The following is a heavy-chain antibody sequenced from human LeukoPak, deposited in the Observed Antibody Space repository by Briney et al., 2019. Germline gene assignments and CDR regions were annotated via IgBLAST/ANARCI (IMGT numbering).Heavy chain of an antibody. J-gene: IGHJ4*02. D-gene: IGHD6-13*01. CDR2: ISSSSSYI. V-gene: IGHV3-21*01. Sequence: GGSPRLSCAASGFTFSSYSMNWVRQAPGRGLEWVSSISSSSSYIYYADSVKGRFTISRDNAKNSLYLQMNSLRAEDTAVYYCAKRGITAASNNYYFDYWGQGTLVTVSS. CDR1: GFTFSSYS. CDR3: AKRGITAASNNYYFDY.